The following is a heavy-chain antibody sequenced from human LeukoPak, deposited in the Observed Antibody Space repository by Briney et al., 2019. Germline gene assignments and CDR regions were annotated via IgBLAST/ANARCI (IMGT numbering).Heavy chain of an antibody. Sequence: GGSLRLSCAASGFTFSSYGMHWVRQAPGKGLEWVAVISYDGSNKYYADSVKGRFTISRDNSKNTLYLQMNSLRAEDTAVYYCAKDPGYSSGWFYYYYYGMDVWGQGTTVTVSS. V-gene: IGHV3-30*18. CDR3: AKDPGYSSGWFYYYYYGMDV. CDR1: GFTFSSYG. J-gene: IGHJ6*02. CDR2: ISYDGSNK. D-gene: IGHD6-19*01.